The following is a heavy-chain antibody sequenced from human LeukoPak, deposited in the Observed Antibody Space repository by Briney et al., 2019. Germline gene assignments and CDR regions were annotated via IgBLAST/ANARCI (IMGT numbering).Heavy chain of an antibody. V-gene: IGHV4-38-2*02. D-gene: IGHD3-3*01. J-gene: IGHJ6*04. CDR3: ARDAPLSYEMDV. Sequence: SETLSLTCTVSGYSISSGYYWGWIRQPPGKGLEWIGSIYHSGSTYYNPSLKSRVTISVDTSKNQFSLKLSSVTAADTAVYYCARDAPLSYEMDVWGKGTTVTISS. CDR1: GYSISSGYY. CDR2: IYHSGST.